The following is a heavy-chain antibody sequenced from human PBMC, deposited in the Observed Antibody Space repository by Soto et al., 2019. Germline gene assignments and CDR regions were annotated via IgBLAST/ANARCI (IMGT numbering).Heavy chain of an antibody. J-gene: IGHJ6*02. V-gene: IGHV4-31*02. CDR1: AGPMSSGGSY. D-gene: IGHD6-19*01. CDR2: IYYRGST. CDR3: ARDGAVAGTDGGMDV. Sequence: QVQLQESGPGLVKPSQTLSLTCTVSAGPMSSGGSYWSWIRQHPGKGLEWIGYIYYRGSTYYNPSLKSRVTISVDTSKNQFSLKLSSVTAADTAVYYCARDGAVAGTDGGMDVWGQGTTVTVSS.